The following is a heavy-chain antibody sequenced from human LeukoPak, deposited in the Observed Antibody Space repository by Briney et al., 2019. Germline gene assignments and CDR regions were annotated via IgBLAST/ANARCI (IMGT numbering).Heavy chain of an antibody. D-gene: IGHD6-13*01. J-gene: IGHJ4*02. CDR3: ARQLRSSWYPYYFDY. Sequence: PSETLSLTCTVSGGSISSSSYYWGWIRQPPGKGLEWIGSIYYSGSTYYNPSLKSRVTISVDTSKNQFSLKLSSVTAADTAVYYCARQLRSSWYPYYFDYWGQGTLVTVSS. CDR2: IYYSGST. V-gene: IGHV4-39*01. CDR1: GGSISSSSYY.